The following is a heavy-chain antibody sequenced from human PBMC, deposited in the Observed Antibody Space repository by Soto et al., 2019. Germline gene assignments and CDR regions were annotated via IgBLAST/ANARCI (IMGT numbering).Heavy chain of an antibody. J-gene: IGHJ4*02. V-gene: IGHV1-69*13. Sequence: SVKCSCRASGGTCSSYAIRWVRQAPGQGLEWMGGIIPIFGTANYAQKFQGRVTITADESTSTAYMELSSLRSEDTAVYYCARDTAMANFDYWGQGTLVTVSS. D-gene: IGHD5-18*01. CDR3: ARDTAMANFDY. CDR1: GGTCSSYA. CDR2: IIPIFGTA.